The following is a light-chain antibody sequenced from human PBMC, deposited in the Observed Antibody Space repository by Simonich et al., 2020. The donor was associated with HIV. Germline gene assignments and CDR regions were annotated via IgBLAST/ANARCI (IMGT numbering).Light chain of an antibody. CDR3: QSYDSSIWV. CDR1: RGSIASKY. V-gene: IGLV6-57*03. J-gene: IGLJ3*02. CDR2: EDN. Sequence: NFMLTQPHSVSESPGKTVTISCTRSRGSIASKYVQWYQQRPGSAPTTVIYEDNQRPSRVPDRFFGSIDSSSNSASLIISGLKTADEADYYCQSYDSSIWVFGGGTKLTVL.